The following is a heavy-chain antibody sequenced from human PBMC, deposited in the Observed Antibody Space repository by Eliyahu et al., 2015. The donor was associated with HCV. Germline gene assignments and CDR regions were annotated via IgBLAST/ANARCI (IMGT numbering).Heavy chain of an antibody. V-gene: IGHV3-21*01. CDR3: ARVTHYGSGSYPDY. J-gene: IGHJ4*02. D-gene: IGHD3-10*01. CDR2: ISSTSTYM. Sequence: EVQLVESGGNLVKPGGSLRLSCAASGFXFGSSSMNWVRQAPGKGLEWVSSISSTSTYMYYADSVRGRFTISRDNAKNSLYLQMNSLRAEDTAVYYCARVTHYGSGSYPDYWGQGTLVTVSS. CDR1: GFXFGSSS.